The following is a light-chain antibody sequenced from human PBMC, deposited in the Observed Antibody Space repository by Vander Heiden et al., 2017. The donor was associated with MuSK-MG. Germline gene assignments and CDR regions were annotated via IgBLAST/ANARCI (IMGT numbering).Light chain of an antibody. J-gene: IGKJ1*01. CDR2: DAS. CDR1: ESISRW. Sequence: DIQMTQSPSTLSASVGDRVTLTCRASESISRWLAWYQQKPGKAPKLLIYDASTCESGVTLRFSGTGSGTQFTLISISPQPEDVATYYCQQDNTYRTFGQGTKVEIK. V-gene: IGKV1-5*01. CDR3: QQDNTYRT.